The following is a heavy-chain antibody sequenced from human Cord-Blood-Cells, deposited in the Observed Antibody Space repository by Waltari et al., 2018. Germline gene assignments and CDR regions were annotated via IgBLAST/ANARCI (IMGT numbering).Heavy chain of an antibody. J-gene: IGHJ4*02. Sequence: QVQLQESGPGLVKPSETLSLTCAVSVYSISSGYYWGWNRQPTGKGLEWIGSNYHSGGTYYNQSLTRRVTISVDTAKNQFSLKLSSVTAADTAVYYCARGQSYYGSGSYYYFDYWGQGTLVTVSS. CDR2: NYHSGGT. CDR3: ARGQSYYGSGSYYYFDY. V-gene: IGHV4-38-2*01. CDR1: VYSISSGYY. D-gene: IGHD3-10*01.